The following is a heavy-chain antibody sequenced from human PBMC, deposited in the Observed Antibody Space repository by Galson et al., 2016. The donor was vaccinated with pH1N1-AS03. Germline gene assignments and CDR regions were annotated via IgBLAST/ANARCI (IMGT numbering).Heavy chain of an antibody. D-gene: IGHD6-13*01. Sequence: VSGGSISSYYWTRIRQPPGKGLEWIGHIYYSGGTNYNPSLKSRVTISVDTSKNQFSLKLSSVTAADTAVYYCARFRSSWTFYYGLDVWGQGTTVTVSS. CDR3: ARFRSSWTFYYGLDV. J-gene: IGHJ6*02. V-gene: IGHV4-59*01. CDR2: IYYSGGT. CDR1: GGSISSYY.